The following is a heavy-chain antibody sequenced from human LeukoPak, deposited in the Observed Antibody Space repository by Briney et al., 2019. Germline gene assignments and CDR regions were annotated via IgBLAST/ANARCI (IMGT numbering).Heavy chain of an antibody. J-gene: IGHJ4*02. Sequence: GGSLRLACAASGFMFRTHEMNWVRQALGKGLEWISYIGTIISTKYYADSVKGRFTISRDDARSSLFLQMSSLRVEDTAVYYCARTVYDLRGQSLVPGLDSWGQGTLVTVSS. CDR2: IGTIISTK. CDR1: GFMFRTHE. CDR3: ARTVYDLRGQSLVPGLDS. V-gene: IGHV3-48*03. D-gene: IGHD6-13*01.